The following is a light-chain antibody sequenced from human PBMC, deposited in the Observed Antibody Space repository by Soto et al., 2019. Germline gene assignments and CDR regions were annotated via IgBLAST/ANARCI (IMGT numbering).Light chain of an antibody. CDR3: QQYNNWPSIT. Sequence: EIVMTLSAAPMSVSPVAIAKLSCMASQSVNNNLAWYQKKPGQAPRLLIFGASTRATGIPARFSGSGSGTEFTLTISSLQSEDFAVYYCQQYNNWPSITFGQGTRLEIK. V-gene: IGKV3-15*01. CDR2: GAS. J-gene: IGKJ5*01. CDR1: QSVNNN.